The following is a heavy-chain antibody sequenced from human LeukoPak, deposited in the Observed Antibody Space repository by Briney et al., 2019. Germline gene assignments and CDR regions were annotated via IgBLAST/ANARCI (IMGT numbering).Heavy chain of an antibody. CDR2: IKQDGSEK. V-gene: IGHV3-7*03. CDR3: ARLRTFDY. J-gene: IGHJ4*02. CDR1: GFTFSSYW. Sequence: GGSLRLSCAVSGFTFSSYWMHWVRQAPGKGLEWVANIKQDGSEKYYVDSVKGRFTISRDSAKNSLYLQMNSLRAEDTAVYYCARLRTFDYWGQGTLVTVSS. D-gene: IGHD1-14*01.